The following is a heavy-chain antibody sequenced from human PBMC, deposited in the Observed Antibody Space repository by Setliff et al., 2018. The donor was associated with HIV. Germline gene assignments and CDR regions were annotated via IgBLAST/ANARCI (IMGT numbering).Heavy chain of an antibody. CDR3: ARRVPPIPSGDLDY. J-gene: IGHJ4*02. CDR2: INPSGGST. CDR1: GGTFSSYP. Sequence: ASVKVSCKASGGTFSSYPISWVRQAPGQGLEWMGTINPSGGSTNYAQKFQGRVTITTDESTGTTYMELSSLRSEDTAVYYCARRVPPIPSGDLDYWGQGTLVTVSS. V-gene: IGHV1-69*05. D-gene: IGHD4-17*01.